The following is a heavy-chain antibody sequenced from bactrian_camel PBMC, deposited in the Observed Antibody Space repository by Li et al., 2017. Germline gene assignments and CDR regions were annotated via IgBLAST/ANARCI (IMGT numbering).Heavy chain of an antibody. D-gene: IGHD4*01. Sequence: HVQLVESGGGSVQAGGSLSLSCAASPYRNCMAWFRQTPEKEREGVAVIDSDGTTTYADSVKGRFTISKDNIKATVYLQILNLKPEDSAMYYCATRGGDRITLMESAFDYWGPGTQVTVSS. CDR2: IDSDGTT. J-gene: IGHJ4*01. CDR3: ATRGGDRITLMESAFDY. CDR1: PYRNC. V-gene: IGHV3S53*01.